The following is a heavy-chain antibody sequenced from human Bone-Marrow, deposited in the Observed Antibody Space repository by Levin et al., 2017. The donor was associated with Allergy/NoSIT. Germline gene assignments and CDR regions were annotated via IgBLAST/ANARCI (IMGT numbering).Heavy chain of an antibody. Sequence: SQTLSLTCTVSGGSISSYYWSWIRQPPGKGLEWIGYIYYSGSTNYNPSLKSRVTISVDTSKNQFSLKLSSVTAADTAVYYCASMPAMMEGFFDYWGQGTLVTVSS. D-gene: IGHD3-22*01. CDR3: ASMPAMMEGFFDY. CDR2: IYYSGST. J-gene: IGHJ4*02. CDR1: GGSISSYY. V-gene: IGHV4-59*01.